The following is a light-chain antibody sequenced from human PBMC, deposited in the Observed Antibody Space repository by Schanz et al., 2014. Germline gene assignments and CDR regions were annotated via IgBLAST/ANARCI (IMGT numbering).Light chain of an antibody. CDR3: QQYYTYSPEWT. V-gene: IGKV1-5*03. CDR1: QTIVTW. J-gene: IGKJ1*01. Sequence: DVQLTQSPSTLSASVGDRVTITCRASQTIVTWLAWYQQKPGKAPKLLISKASSLESGVPSRFSGSGSGTEFTLTISSLQPDDFATYYCQQYYTYSPEWTFGPGTKVEIK. CDR2: KAS.